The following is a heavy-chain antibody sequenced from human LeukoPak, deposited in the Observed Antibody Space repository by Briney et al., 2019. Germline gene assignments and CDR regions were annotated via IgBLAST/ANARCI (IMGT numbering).Heavy chain of an antibody. CDR2: IYHSGST. CDR3: IHYDSSGYDYYYYGMDV. V-gene: IGHV4-4*02. D-gene: IGHD3-22*01. J-gene: IGHJ6*02. CDR1: GGSISSSNW. Sequence: PSETLSLTCAVSGGSISSSNWWSWVRQPPGKGLEWIGEIYHSGSTNYNPSLKSRVTISVDKSKNQFSLKLSSVTAADTAVYAPIHYDSSGYDYYYYGMDVWGQGTTVTVSS.